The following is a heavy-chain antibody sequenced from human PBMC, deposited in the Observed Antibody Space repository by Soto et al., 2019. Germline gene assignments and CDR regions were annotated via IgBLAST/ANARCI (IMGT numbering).Heavy chain of an antibody. Sequence: GGSLRLSCAAPGFTFDGYAMHWIRQPPGKGLEWVSGIDWNSGRIDYADSVKGRCTISRDNAKNSLFPQMNSLRVEDTALYYCAKDMGITPGGPTTRPFDYWGQGTLVTVPQ. CDR2: IDWNSGRI. D-gene: IGHD3-16*01. CDR3: AKDMGITPGGPTTRPFDY. V-gene: IGHV3-9*01. CDR1: GFTFDGYA. J-gene: IGHJ4*02.